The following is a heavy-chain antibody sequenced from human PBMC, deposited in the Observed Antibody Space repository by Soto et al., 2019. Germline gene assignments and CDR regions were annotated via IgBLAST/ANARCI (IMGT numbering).Heavy chain of an antibody. CDR2: VSGDASNT. Sequence: GGSLRLSCAASGFIFTNYGLSWVRQAPGKGLDWVATVSGDASNTHYADSVKGRFTISRDNSKSILYLQMESLRVEDTAIYYCARDVRASGEMFDYWGQGTQVTVLL. CDR3: ARDVRASGEMFDY. CDR1: GFIFTNYG. V-gene: IGHV3-23*01. J-gene: IGHJ4*02. D-gene: IGHD4-17*01.